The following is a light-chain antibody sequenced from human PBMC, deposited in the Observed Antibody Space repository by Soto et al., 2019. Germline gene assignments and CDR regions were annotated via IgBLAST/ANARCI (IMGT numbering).Light chain of an antibody. Sequence: ENVLTQSPGTLSLSPGERATLSCRASQSITSNSLAWYQQKPGQAPRLLIYGASRRATGIPYRFSGSGSGTEFTLTISRVEPEGFAVYYCQHYGTTAWTLGQGTKVGIK. CDR2: GAS. CDR1: QSITSNS. J-gene: IGKJ1*01. V-gene: IGKV3-20*01. CDR3: QHYGTTAWT.